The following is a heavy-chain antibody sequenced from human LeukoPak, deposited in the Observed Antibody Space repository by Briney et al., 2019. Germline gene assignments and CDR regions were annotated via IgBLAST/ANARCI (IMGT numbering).Heavy chain of an antibody. CDR1: GGTFSSYA. J-gene: IGHJ4*02. D-gene: IGHD3-10*01. Sequence: SVKVSCKASGGTFSSYAISWVRQAPGQGLEWMGRIIPIFGTANYAHKFQGRVTITTDESTSTAYMELSSLRSEDTAVYYCAREREEYYYGSGSYYKDLGYFDYWGQGTLVTVSS. V-gene: IGHV1-69*05. CDR2: IIPIFGTA. CDR3: AREREEYYYGSGSYYKDLGYFDY.